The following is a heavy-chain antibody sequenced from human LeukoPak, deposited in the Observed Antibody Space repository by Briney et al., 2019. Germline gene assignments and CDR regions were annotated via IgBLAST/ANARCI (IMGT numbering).Heavy chain of an antibody. J-gene: IGHJ4*02. V-gene: IGHV5-51*01. CDR2: INPADSVT. CDR1: GYSFSSHG. D-gene: IGHD2-15*01. Sequence: GESLKISCEASGYSFSSHGTVWVRQMPGKGLEWMGIINPADSVTIYSPSFQGQVTISADKSITTAYLQWSSLKASDTAMYYCARRYCSGGTCYYFDYWGQGALVTVSS. CDR3: ARRYCSGGTCYYFDY.